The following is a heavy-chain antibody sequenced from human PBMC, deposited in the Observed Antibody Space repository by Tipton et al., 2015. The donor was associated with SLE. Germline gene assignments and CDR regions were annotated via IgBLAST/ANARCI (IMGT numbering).Heavy chain of an antibody. D-gene: IGHD1-26*01. Sequence: TLSLTCTVSGGSISSHYWGWIRQPPGKGLEWIGSIYYSGSTYYNPSLKSRVTISVDTSKNQFSLKLSSVTAADTAVYYCARGELLNLDYWGQGTLVTVSS. CDR3: ARGELLNLDY. CDR2: IYYSGST. J-gene: IGHJ4*02. V-gene: IGHV4-39*07. CDR1: GGSISSHY.